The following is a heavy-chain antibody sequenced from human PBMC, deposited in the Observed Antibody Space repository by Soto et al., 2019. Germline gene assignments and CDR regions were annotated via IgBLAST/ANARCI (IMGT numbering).Heavy chain of an antibody. CDR3: ARGISKYSSWYEPHTWFDA. V-gene: IGHV4-30-4*01. CDR2: LYFNGGT. J-gene: IGHJ5*02. D-gene: IGHD6-13*01. Sequence: QVQLQESGPGLVKPSQTLSLTCNVSGGPINSPDYYWSWMRQSPGKGLEWIGYLYFNGGTQYNPSLRTPVSMSLDTSKKHFSLKMRSVTAADTAVYYCARGISKYSSWYEPHTWFDAWGQGALVTVSS. CDR1: GGPINSPDYY.